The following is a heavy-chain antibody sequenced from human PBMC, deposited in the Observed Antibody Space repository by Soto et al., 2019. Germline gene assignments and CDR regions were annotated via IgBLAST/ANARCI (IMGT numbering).Heavy chain of an antibody. D-gene: IGHD6-19*01. CDR3: ARTIAVGSYGMDV. CDR2: ISSNGGNT. CDR1: GFTFSSYA. Sequence: PGGSLRLSCSASGFTFSSYAMHWVRQAPGKGLEYVSAISSNGGNTYYADSVKGRFTISRDNSKNTLYLQMSSLRAEDTAVYYCARTIAVGSYGMDVWGQGTTVTVSS. V-gene: IGHV3-64D*06. J-gene: IGHJ6*02.